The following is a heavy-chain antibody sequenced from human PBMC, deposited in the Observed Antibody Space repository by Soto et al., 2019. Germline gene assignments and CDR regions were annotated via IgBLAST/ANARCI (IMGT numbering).Heavy chain of an antibody. CDR1: VFTFSSYA. V-gene: IGHV3-23*01. CDR3: AKERLDTSTSSYGMDV. Sequence: LRLSCVASVFTFSSYAMSWVLQAPGQGLGWVSAISSSGGSRYYADSVKGRFTISRDNSQNTLFLQMNSLRVEDTAVYYCAKERLDTSTSSYGMDVWGQGTTVTVS. D-gene: IGHD6-6*01. J-gene: IGHJ6*02. CDR2: ISSSGGSR.